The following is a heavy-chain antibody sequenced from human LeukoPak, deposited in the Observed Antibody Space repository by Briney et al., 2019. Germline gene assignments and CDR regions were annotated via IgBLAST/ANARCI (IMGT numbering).Heavy chain of an antibody. D-gene: IGHD3-10*01. CDR3: ARLKYYYGSGYSDY. CDR2: ISNSGST. J-gene: IGHJ4*02. Sequence: PSETLSLTCSVSAGSISSYYWSWIRQSPGKGLECIGYISNSGSTKYNPSLKSRVTISVDTSKNQFSLKLSSVTAADTAVYYCARLKYYYGSGYSDYWGQGTLVTVSS. V-gene: IGHV4-59*08. CDR1: AGSISSYY.